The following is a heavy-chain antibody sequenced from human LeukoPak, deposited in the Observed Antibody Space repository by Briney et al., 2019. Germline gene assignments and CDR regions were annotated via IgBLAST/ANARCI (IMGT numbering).Heavy chain of an antibody. J-gene: IGHJ4*02. CDR3: ARVGNYYDSRLPKY. V-gene: IGHV3-33*01. CDR2: IWYDGSNK. D-gene: IGHD3-22*01. CDR1: GFTSSSYA. Sequence: PGGSLRLSCAASGFTSSSYAMHWARQAPGKGLEWVAVIWYDGSNKYYADSVKGRFTISRDNSKNTLYLQMNSLRAEDTAVYYCARVGNYYDSRLPKYWGQGTLVTVSS.